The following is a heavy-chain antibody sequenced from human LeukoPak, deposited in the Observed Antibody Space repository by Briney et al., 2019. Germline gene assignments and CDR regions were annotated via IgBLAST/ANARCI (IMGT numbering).Heavy chain of an antibody. D-gene: IGHD5-18*01. J-gene: IGHJ4*02. V-gene: IGHV4-59*01. Sequence: PSETLSLTCTVSGGSISSYYWSWIRQPPGKGLEWIGYIYYSGSTNYNPSLKSRVTISVDTSKNQFSLKLSSVTAADTAVYYCARSSGGYTYGQRDYWGQGTLVTVSS. CDR1: GGSISSYY. CDR2: IYYSGST. CDR3: ARSSGGYTYGQRDY.